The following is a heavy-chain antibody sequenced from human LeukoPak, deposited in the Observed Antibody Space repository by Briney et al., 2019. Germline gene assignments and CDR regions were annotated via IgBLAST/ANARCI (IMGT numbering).Heavy chain of an antibody. CDR2: ITAYNGNT. Sequence: ASVRVSCKASGYTFTNYGFSWVRQAPGQGLEWMGWITAYNGNTNYAQKLQGRVTMTTDTSTSTAYMELRSLRSDDTAVYYCARDYSSGWLYYYYYMDVWGKGTTVTVSS. J-gene: IGHJ6*03. V-gene: IGHV1-18*01. CDR3: ARDYSSGWLYYYYYMDV. D-gene: IGHD6-19*01. CDR1: GYTFTNYG.